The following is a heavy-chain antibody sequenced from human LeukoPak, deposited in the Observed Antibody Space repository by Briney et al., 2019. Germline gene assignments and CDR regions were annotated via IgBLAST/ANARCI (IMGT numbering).Heavy chain of an antibody. Sequence: GGSLRLSCAASGLSFSAFGMHWVRQAPGKGLEWVPLISYDGSKKSYGDSVKGRFTISRDNTKKTLYLQMNNLRAEDTGVYYCARGIGTFCGDDCYNYHFDYWGQGTLVTVSS. CDR2: ISYDGSKK. V-gene: IGHV3-30*03. D-gene: IGHD2-21*02. J-gene: IGHJ4*02. CDR3: ARGIGTFCGDDCYNYHFDY. CDR1: GLSFSAFG.